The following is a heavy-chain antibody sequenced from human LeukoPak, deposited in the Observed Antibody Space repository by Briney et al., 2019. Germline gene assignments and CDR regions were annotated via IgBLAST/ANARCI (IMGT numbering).Heavy chain of an antibody. CDR3: AELGITMIGGV. D-gene: IGHD3-10*02. CDR1: GFSFRTCT. J-gene: IGHJ6*04. Sequence: AGGSLRHSCAPSGFSFRTCTLSGVRQAPGKGLEWVSGYSVIRDGPYYADPAKGRSTIYKNHPKNTLHLQMKRLRAEDTAVYYCAELGITMIGGVWGKGTTVTISS. V-gene: IGHV3-23*01. CDR2: YSVIRDGP.